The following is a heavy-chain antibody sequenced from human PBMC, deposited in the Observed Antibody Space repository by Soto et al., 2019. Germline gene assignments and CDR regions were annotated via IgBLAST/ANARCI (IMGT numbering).Heavy chain of an antibody. CDR2: IYYSGST. Sequence: QLQLQESGPGLVKPSETLSLTCTVSGGSISSSSYHWGWIRQPPGKGLEWIGSIYYSGSTYYNPSLKSRVTISVDTSKNQFSLRLSSVTAADTAVYYCARSAAGHDYWVQGTLVTVSS. J-gene: IGHJ4*02. CDR1: GGSISSSSYH. V-gene: IGHV4-39*01. CDR3: ARSAAGHDY. D-gene: IGHD6-13*01.